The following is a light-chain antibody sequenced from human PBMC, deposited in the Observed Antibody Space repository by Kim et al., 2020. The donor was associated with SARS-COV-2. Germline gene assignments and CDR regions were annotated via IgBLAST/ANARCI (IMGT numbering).Light chain of an antibody. Sequence: RQTATLPSTGNSNNVGEQGAVWLQRYRGHPPKLLFYRNNGRPSGVSERLSASRSGNTASLSSTGLQPEDEADYFCSAWDNSLSGVVFGGGTQLTVL. CDR3: SAWDNSLSGVV. CDR2: RNN. J-gene: IGLJ2*01. CDR1: SNNVGEQG. V-gene: IGLV10-54*01.